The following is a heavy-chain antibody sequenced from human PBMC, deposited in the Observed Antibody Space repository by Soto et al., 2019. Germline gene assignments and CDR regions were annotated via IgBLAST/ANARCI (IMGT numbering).Heavy chain of an antibody. CDR1: GGSFSGYY. J-gene: IGHJ4*02. Sequence: SETLSLTCAVYGGSFSGYYWSWIRQPPGKGLEWIGEINHSGSTNYNPSLKSRVTISVDTSKNQFSLKLSSVTAADTAVYYCASGYFDYWGQGTLVTVSS. V-gene: IGHV4-34*01. CDR2: INHSGST. CDR3: ASGYFDY.